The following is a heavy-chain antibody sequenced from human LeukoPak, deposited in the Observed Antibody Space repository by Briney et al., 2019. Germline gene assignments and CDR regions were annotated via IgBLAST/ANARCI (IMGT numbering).Heavy chain of an antibody. CDR2: ISYSGST. V-gene: IGHV4-59*01. J-gene: IGHJ6*02. D-gene: IGHD3-22*01. Sequence: SETLSLTCTVSGVSMSSYYWSWTRQPPGKGLEWIGYISYSGSTNYNPSLKSRVTISVDTSKNHFSLKLSSVTAADTAVYYCVRDRRYYDTSGTVYYDAMDVWGQGTTVTVSS. CDR1: GVSMSSYY. CDR3: VRDRRYYDTSGTVYYDAMDV.